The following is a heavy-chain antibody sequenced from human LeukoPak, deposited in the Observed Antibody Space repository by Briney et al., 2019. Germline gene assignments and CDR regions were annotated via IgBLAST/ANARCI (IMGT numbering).Heavy chain of an antibody. J-gene: IGHJ4*02. CDR3: VRGGPSTWF. V-gene: IGHV3-74*01. D-gene: IGHD3-22*01. CDR2: INDDGSDT. CDR1: GFSFSTYW. Sequence: GGSLKLSCVASGFSFSTYWMSWVRQAPGKGPVWVARINDDGSDTVYADSVKGRFTISRDDAKNMLFLQMNSLRGEDTAVYHCVRGGPSTWFWGQGTLVTVSS.